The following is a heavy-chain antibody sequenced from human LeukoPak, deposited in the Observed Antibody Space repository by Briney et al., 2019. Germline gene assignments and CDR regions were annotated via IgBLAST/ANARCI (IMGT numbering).Heavy chain of an antibody. V-gene: IGHV3-73*01. J-gene: IGHJ5*02. Sequence: PGGSLGLSCAASGFTFSGSAMHWVRQASGKGLEWVGRIRSKANSYATAYAASVKGRFTISRDDSKNTAYLQMNSLKTEDTAVYYCTRHLGYDSSGYYYDLWGQGTLVTVSS. CDR1: GFTFSGSA. CDR3: TRHLGYDSSGYYYDL. CDR2: IRSKANSYAT. D-gene: IGHD3-22*01.